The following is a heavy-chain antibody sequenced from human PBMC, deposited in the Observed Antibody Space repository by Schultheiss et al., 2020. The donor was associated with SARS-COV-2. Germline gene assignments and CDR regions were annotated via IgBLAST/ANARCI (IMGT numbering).Heavy chain of an antibody. CDR2: ISSSSSYI. CDR3: AKTGYGGYYYYGMDV. Sequence: GGSLRLSCAASGFTFSSYSMNWVRQAPGKGLEWVSSISSSSSYIYYADSVKGRFTISRDNAKNSLYLQMNSLRAEDTAVYYCAKTGYGGYYYYGMDVWGQGTTVTVSS. J-gene: IGHJ6*02. V-gene: IGHV3-21*01. CDR1: GFTFSSYS. D-gene: IGHD4-23*01.